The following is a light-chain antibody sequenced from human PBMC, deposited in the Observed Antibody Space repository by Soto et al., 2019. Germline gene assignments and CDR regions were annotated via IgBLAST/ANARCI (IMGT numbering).Light chain of an antibody. CDR3: QHVNYYPLN. Sequence: DIQMTQSPTSVSASVGDRVTITCRANQGIGSWLAWYQQKPGKALKLLMYAASSLQSGFPSRFSGSESGTDFSLTSSSLQPEDSATYYGQHVNYYPLNLGGGIKG. CDR1: QGIGSW. V-gene: IGKV1-12*01. CDR2: AAS. J-gene: IGKJ4*01.